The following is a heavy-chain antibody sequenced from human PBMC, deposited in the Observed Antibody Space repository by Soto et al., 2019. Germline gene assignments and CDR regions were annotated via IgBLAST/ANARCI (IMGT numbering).Heavy chain of an antibody. V-gene: IGHV1-18*01. CDR1: GSTFTSYG. J-gene: IGHJ5*02. D-gene: IGHD1-26*01. CDR3: ARVVGALGHWFDP. Sequence: QVQLVQSGAEVKKPGASVKVSCKASGSTFTSYGLSWVRQAPGQGLEWMGRISAYNYNTNYAQKLQGRVTMTTETPTSTPYMELRSLRSDDTAVYYCARVVGALGHWFDPWGQGTLVTVSS. CDR2: ISAYNYNT.